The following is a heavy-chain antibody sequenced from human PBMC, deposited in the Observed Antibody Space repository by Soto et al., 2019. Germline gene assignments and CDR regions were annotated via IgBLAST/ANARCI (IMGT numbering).Heavy chain of an antibody. V-gene: IGHV3-15*01. D-gene: IGHD6-13*01. CDR1: GFTFIYAW. J-gene: IGHJ5*02. Sequence: EVQLVESGGGLVKPGGSLRLSCEASGFTFIYAWMNWVRQAPGKGLEWGGHIKSNTDGGTTDYAAPVNGRFTISRGDSKNTLQPQMNSLETEDTAVYYCTPDPIVAAACGSDPWGQGTLVTVSS. CDR3: TPDPIVAAACGSDP. CDR2: IKSNTDGGTT.